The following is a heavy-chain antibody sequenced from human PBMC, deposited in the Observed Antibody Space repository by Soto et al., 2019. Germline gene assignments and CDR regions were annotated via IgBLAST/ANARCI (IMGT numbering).Heavy chain of an antibody. D-gene: IGHD2-15*01. CDR2: IGTAGDT. Sequence: GGSLRLSCAASGFTFSSYDMHWVRQATGKGLEWVSAIGTAGDTYYPGSVKGRFTISRENAKNSLYLQMNSLRAEDTAVYYCARGYCSGGSCYPAGYYYYGMDVWGQGTTVTVSS. J-gene: IGHJ6*02. V-gene: IGHV3-13*01. CDR3: ARGYCSGGSCYPAGYYYYGMDV. CDR1: GFTFSSYD.